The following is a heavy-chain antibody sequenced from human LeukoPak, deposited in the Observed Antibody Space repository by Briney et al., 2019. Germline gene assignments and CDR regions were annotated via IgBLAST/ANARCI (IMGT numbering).Heavy chain of an antibody. V-gene: IGHV1-18*01. CDR2: ISAYNGNT. CDR1: GYTFTSYG. D-gene: IGHD6-13*01. J-gene: IGHJ5*02. Sequence: ASVKVSCKASGYTFTSYGISWVRQAPGQGLEWMGWISAYNGNTNYAQKLQGRVTMTTDTSTSTAYMELRSLRSDDTAVYYCARDSPIKQQLVEPSSGQGTLVTVSS. CDR3: ARDSPIKQQLVEPS.